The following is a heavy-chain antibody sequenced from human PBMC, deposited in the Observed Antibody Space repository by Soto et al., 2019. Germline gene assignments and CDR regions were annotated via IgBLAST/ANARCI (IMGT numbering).Heavy chain of an antibody. V-gene: IGHV3-21*06. CDR3: TRESEDLTSNFDY. J-gene: IGHJ4*02. CDR1: GFTFTRYS. Sequence: GGSLRLSCAASGFTFTRYSMNWVRQAPGKGLEWVSSISSTTNYIYYGDSMKGRFTISRDNAKNSLYLEMNSLRAEDTAVYYCTRESEDLTSNFDYWGQGTLVTVSS. CDR2: ISSTTNYI.